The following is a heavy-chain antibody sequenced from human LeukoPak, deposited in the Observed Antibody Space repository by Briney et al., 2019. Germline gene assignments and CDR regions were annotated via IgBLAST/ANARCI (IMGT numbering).Heavy chain of an antibody. CDR3: ARTAPKTLPAFDI. V-gene: IGHV4-34*01. J-gene: IGHJ3*02. CDR1: GGSFSGYY. Sequence: PSETLSLTCAVYGGSFSGYYWSWIRQPPGKGLEWIGEINHSGSTNYNPSLKSRVTISVDKSKNQFSLKLNSMTAADTAMYYCARTAPKTLPAFDIWGQGTMVTVSS. CDR2: INHSGST.